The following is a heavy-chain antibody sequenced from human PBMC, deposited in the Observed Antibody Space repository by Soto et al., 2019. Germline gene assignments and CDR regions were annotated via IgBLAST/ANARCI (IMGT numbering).Heavy chain of an antibody. J-gene: IGHJ5*02. CDR2: IFSSDDK. Sequence: QVTLKESGPVLVKPTETLTLTCTVSGLSLNNGKLGVSWIRQPPGKALEWLAHIFSSDDKSYSTSLRSRLTIPNDTYRSHVVLTVTKLDPMDPGTNYCALIKDCCRTDCYFAYFDPWGQGTLVTVSS. V-gene: IGHV2-26*01. CDR3: ALIKDCCRTDCYFAYFDP. D-gene: IGHD2-2*01. CDR1: GLSLNNGKLG.